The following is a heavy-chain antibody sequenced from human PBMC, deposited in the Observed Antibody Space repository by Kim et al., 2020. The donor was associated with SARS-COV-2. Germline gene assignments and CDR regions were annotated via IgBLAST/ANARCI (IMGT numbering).Heavy chain of an antibody. D-gene: IGHD4-17*01. Sequence: SVKVSCKASGGTFSSYAISWVRQAPGQGLEWMGGIIPIFGTANYAQKFQGRVTITADESTSTAYMELSSLRSEDTAVYYCARDRAAAADYGDNNWFDPWGQGTLVTVSS. J-gene: IGHJ5*02. CDR3: ARDRAAAADYGDNNWFDP. CDR2: IIPIFGTA. CDR1: GGTFSSYA. V-gene: IGHV1-69*13.